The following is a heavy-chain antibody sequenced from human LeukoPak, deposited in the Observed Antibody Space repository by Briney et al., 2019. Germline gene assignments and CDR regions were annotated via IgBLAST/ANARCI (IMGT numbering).Heavy chain of an antibody. V-gene: IGHV3-7*01. J-gene: IGHJ5*02. CDR2: IKQDGSEK. D-gene: IGHD6-13*01. CDR1: GFTFSNYW. CDR3: AREISSWYRTEGRFDP. Sequence: GGSLRLSCAASGFTFSNYWMSWARQAPGKGLEWVANIKQDGSEKYYVDSVKGRFTISRDNVKNSLYLQMNSLRAEDTAVYYCAREISSWYRTEGRFDPWGQGTLVTVSS.